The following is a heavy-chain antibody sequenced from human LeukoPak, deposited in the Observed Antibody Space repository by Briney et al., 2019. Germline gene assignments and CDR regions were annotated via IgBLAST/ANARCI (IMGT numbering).Heavy chain of an antibody. CDR1: GFTVSSNY. CDR2: ISSSSSYI. J-gene: IGHJ4*02. D-gene: IGHD1-26*01. CDR3: ARDLSGSRDY. V-gene: IGHV3-21*01. Sequence: PGGSLRLSCAASGFTVSSNYMSWVRQAPGKGLEWVSSISSSSSYIYYADSVKGRFTISRDNAKNSLYLQMNSLRAEDTAVYYCARDLSGSRDYWGQGTLVTVSS.